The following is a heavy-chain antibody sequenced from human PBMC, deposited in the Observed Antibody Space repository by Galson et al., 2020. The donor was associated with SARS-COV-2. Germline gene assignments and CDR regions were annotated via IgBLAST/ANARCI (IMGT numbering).Heavy chain of an antibody. D-gene: IGHD1-1*01. J-gene: IGHJ6*03. CDR1: GYSFTSYW. CDR2: IDPSDSYT. Sequence: KIGESLKISCKGSGYSFTSYWISWVRQMPGKGLEWMGRIDPSDSYTNYSPSFQGHVTIPADKSISTAYLQWSSLKASDTAMYYCARQPGDNWNAYYYYMDVWGKGTMVTVSS. V-gene: IGHV5-10-1*01. CDR3: ARQPGDNWNAYYYYMDV.